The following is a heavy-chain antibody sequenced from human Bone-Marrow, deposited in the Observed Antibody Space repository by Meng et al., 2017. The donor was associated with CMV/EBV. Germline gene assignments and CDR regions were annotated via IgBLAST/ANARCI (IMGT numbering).Heavy chain of an antibody. V-gene: IGHV3-21*06. CDR1: GFTFSRYN. CDR2: ISSGSYNI. J-gene: IGHJ6*04. CDR3: ARLGGGNYYYYAMDV. D-gene: IGHD3-16*01. Sequence: GSLRLSWAASGFTFSRYNMHWVRQAPGKGLEWVSSISSGSYNIDYADSVKGRFTISRDNAKNSLFLQMNSLRAEDTAVYYCARLGGGNYYYYAMDVWGKGTTVTVSS.